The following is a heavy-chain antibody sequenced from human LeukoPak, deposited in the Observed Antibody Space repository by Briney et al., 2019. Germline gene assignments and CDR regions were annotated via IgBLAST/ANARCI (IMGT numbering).Heavy chain of an antibody. CDR2: INPNSGGT. D-gene: IGHD2/OR15-2a*01. J-gene: IGHJ4*02. CDR3: ARFSTGRISALDY. Sequence: ASVKVSCKVSGYTLTELSMHWVRQAPGQGLEWLGWINPNSGGTSYAQKFQGWVTMTRDTSISTAYMELNKLKSDDTAVYYCARFSTGRISALDYWGQGTLVTVSS. CDR1: GYTLTELS. V-gene: IGHV1-2*04.